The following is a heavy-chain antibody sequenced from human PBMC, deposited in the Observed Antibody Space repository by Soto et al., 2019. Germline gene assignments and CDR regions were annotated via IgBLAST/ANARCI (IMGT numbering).Heavy chain of an antibody. CDR3: AKDSGSSGLFDY. D-gene: IGHD5-12*01. Sequence: EVQLLESGGGLVQPGGSLRLSCAVSGFTFSNYAMSWVRQAPGKGLEWVSVISGSGGSTFYADSVKGRFTISRDNSKKTLHLQMNSLRADDTAVYYCAKDSGSSGLFDYWGQGTLVAVSS. CDR2: ISGSGGST. J-gene: IGHJ4*02. CDR1: GFTFSNYA. V-gene: IGHV3-23*01.